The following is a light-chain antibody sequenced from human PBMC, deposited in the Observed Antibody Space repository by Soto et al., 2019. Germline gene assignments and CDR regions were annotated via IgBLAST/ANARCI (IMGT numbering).Light chain of an antibody. V-gene: IGKV2D-29*01. Sequence: DVVMTQTPVSLSVTPGQPASISCRSTQSLLHTDGETYLYWYLQRPGQPPQRLISESVNRFSGVSDRYSGSGSGTYFTLKSSRVEAEDVGVYYCMQSIELPYTFGQGTKLEI. CDR1: QSLLHTDGETY. J-gene: IGKJ2*01. CDR3: MQSIELPYT. CDR2: ESV.